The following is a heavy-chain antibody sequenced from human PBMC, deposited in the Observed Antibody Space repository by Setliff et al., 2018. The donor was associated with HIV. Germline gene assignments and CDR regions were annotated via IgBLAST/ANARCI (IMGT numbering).Heavy chain of an antibody. Sequence: ASVKVSCKSSGYSFSTYAMHWVRQAPGQSLEWMGRINAGNGDTKHSQKFQDRVTITRDTSASTAYMELSGLRSEDTAIHYCARAHPPEGDTFYYYGMDVWGQGTTVTVSS. CDR2: INAGNGDT. CDR1: GYSFSTYA. CDR3: ARAHPPEGDTFYYYGMDV. D-gene: IGHD3-10*01. J-gene: IGHJ6*02. V-gene: IGHV1-3*01.